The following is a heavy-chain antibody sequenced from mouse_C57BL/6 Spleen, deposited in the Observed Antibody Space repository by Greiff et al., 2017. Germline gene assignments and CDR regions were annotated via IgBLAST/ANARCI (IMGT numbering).Heavy chain of an antibody. CDR3: AKTHYGAMDY. Sequence: VKLMESGPGLVQPSQSLSITCTVSGFSLTSYGVHWVRQPPGKGLEWLGVIWSGGSTDYNAAFISRLSISKDNSKSQVFFKMNSLQADDTAIYYCAKTHYGAMDYWGQGTSVTVSS. CDR2: IWSGGST. J-gene: IGHJ4*01. D-gene: IGHD1-1*01. V-gene: IGHV2-4*01. CDR1: GFSLTSYG.